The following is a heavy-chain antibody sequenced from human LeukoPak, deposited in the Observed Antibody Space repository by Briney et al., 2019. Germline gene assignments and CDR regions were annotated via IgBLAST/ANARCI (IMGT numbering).Heavy chain of an antibody. CDR1: GSTFSSYW. CDR2: IRGDGSEK. Sequence: SGESLRLSCAASGSTFSSYWMTWVRQAPGKGLEWVANIRGDGSEKKYVDSVKGRFTISRDNAKNSLYLQMDNLRAEDTAMYYCARTSSITCYDYWGRGTLSPSPQ. D-gene: IGHD2-2*01. J-gene: IGHJ4*02. V-gene: IGHV3-7*03. CDR3: ARTSSITCYDY.